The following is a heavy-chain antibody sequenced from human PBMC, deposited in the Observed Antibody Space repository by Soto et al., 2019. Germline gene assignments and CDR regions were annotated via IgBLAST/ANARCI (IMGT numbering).Heavy chain of an antibody. V-gene: IGHV3-21*01. CDR2: INSSSSYI. CDR1: GFTFSRYS. J-gene: IGHJ6*03. Sequence: VGSLRLSCAASGFTFSRYSMNWVRQAPGKGLEWVSSINSSSSYIYYADSVKGRFTISRDNAKNSLYLQMNSLRAEDTAVYYCARDLGGIFGVVIIKSNYMDVWGKGSTVTVSS. D-gene: IGHD3-3*01. CDR3: ARDLGGIFGVVIIKSNYMDV.